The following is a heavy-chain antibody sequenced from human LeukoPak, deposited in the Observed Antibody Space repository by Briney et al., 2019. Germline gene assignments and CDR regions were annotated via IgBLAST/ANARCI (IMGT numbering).Heavy chain of an antibody. J-gene: IGHJ4*02. D-gene: IGHD5-18*01. CDR2: IYYNGDT. Sequence: SETLSLTCTVSGGSISSGDYYWSWLRQPPGKGLEWIGYIYYNGDTNYNPSLKSRVIISIDTSSNQFSLRLNSMTAADTAVYYCARVLRAASWRSYDYWGQGSLVTVSS. V-gene: IGHV4-61*08. CDR3: ARVLRAASWRSYDY. CDR1: GGSISSGDYY.